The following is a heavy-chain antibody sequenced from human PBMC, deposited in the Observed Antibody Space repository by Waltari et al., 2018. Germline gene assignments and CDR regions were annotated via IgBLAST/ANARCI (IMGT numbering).Heavy chain of an antibody. Sequence: QVQLQESCPGLVKPSETLSLTCTVSGDSVSSGIYYWSWIRQPPGKGLEWIGNIYYSGSTNYNPAFISRVTISVDTSKNQFSLNLNSVTATDTAVYYCARQIVVVAATPGYFDSWGQGTLVAVSS. CDR3: ARQIVVVAATPGYFDS. CDR2: IYYSGST. CDR1: GDSVSSGIYY. V-gene: IGHV4-61*01. J-gene: IGHJ4*02. D-gene: IGHD2-15*01.